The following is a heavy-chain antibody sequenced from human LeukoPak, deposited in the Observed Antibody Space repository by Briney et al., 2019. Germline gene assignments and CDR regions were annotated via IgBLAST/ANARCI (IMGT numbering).Heavy chain of an antibody. D-gene: IGHD2-21*02. V-gene: IGHV3-53*01. CDR1: GFXVSNTY. CDR3: ARGTVTAPDY. CDR2: IYSGGNT. Sequence: GGSLRLSCVASGFXVSNTYMSWVRQAPGKGLEWFSIIYSGGNTYYADSVKGRFTISRDNSKNTLYLQMNRLRPEDTAVYYCARGTVTAPDYWGQGTLVTVSS. J-gene: IGHJ4*02.